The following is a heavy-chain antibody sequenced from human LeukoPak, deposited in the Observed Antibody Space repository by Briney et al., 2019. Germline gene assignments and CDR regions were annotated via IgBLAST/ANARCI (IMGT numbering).Heavy chain of an antibody. CDR3: ARDSSRSHYYDSSGYYFNNWFDP. D-gene: IGHD3-22*01. J-gene: IGHJ5*02. Sequence: GASVKVSCKASGYTFTGYYMHWVRQAPGQGLEWMGWINPNSGGTNYAQKFQGRVTMTRDTSISTAYMELSRLRSDDTAVYYCARDSSRSHYYDSSGYYFNNWFDPWDQGTLVTVSS. CDR1: GYTFTGYY. CDR2: INPNSGGT. V-gene: IGHV1-2*02.